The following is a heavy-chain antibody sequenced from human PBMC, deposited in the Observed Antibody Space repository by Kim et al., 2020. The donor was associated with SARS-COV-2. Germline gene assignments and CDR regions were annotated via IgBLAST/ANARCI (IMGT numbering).Heavy chain of an antibody. V-gene: IGHV3-73*01. Sequence: AYAASLKGRFTISRDDSKNTAYLQMNSLKTEDTAVYYCTSQYYYGSGRNYWGQGTLVTVSS. CDR3: TSQYYYGSGRNY. J-gene: IGHJ4*02. D-gene: IGHD3-10*01.